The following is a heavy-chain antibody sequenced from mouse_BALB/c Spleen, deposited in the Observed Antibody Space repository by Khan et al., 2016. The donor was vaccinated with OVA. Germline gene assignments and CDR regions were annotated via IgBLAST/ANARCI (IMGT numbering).Heavy chain of an antibody. V-gene: IGHV1-80*01. D-gene: IGHD2-3*01. CDR1: GHAFSNYW. J-gene: IGHJ3*01. CDR2: IYPGEANT. Sequence: QVQLQQSGAELVRPGSSVKISCKASGHAFSNYWMNWVKQRPGQGLEWIGQIYPGEANTNYNGKFKGKVTLTVDKSSSTAYMQLSSLTSEDSAVYYSAIEGYAGYYRAWCAYWGQGTLVTVSA. CDR3: AIEGYAGYYRAWCAY.